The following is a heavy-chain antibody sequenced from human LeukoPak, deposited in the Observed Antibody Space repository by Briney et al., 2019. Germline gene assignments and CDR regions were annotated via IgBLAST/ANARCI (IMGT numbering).Heavy chain of an antibody. CDR2: INPNNGGT. CDR1: EYTFTGYY. V-gene: IGHV1-2*02. CDR3: ARVSPGYFDY. Sequence: ASVKVSCKASEYTFTGYYMHWVRQAPGQGLEWMGWINPNNGGTNYAQKFQGRVTMTRDTSISTAYMELSRLKSDDTAVYYCARVSPGYFDYWGQGALVTVSS. J-gene: IGHJ4*02.